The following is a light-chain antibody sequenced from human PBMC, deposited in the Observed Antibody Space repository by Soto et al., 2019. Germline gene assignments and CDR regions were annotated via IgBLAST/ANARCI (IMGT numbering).Light chain of an antibody. V-gene: IGKV3-20*01. CDR3: HEYGGSPAT. Sequence: EWVEPGGCLSLSTGERATLSCRASQSVSSNYLAWYQQKPGQAPRLLIYGASSRATGIPDRFSGSGSGTDFTLTISRLEPEDFAVYYCHEYGGSPATFGLGTKVAIK. J-gene: IGKJ1*01. CDR2: GAS. CDR1: QSVSSNY.